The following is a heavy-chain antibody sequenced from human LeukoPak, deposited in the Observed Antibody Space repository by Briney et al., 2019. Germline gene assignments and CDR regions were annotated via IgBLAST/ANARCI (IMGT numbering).Heavy chain of an antibody. V-gene: IGHV4-4*02. D-gene: IGHD4-17*01. J-gene: IGHJ6*02. CDR2: IYHSGST. Sequence: SGTLSLTCAVSGGSISSSNWWSWVRQPPGKGLEWIGEIYHSGSTNYNPSLKSRVTISVDKSKNQFSLKLSSVTAADTAVYYCARDRLTVTTNYYYGMDVWGQGTTVTVSS. CDR3: ARDRLTVTTNYYYGMDV. CDR1: GGSISSSNW.